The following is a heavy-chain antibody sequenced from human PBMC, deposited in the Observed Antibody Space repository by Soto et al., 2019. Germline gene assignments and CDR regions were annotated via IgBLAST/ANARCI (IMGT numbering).Heavy chain of an antibody. CDR1: GGTFSNYA. J-gene: IGHJ6*02. Sequence: QVQLVQSASEVKKPGSSAKVSCKASGGTFSNYAFSWVRQAPGQGLEWMGGIIPMIGTANYAEKFEGSVTITADESTSTLYMELSRLRSEDTALYYCARVRSGTYFGVYYNGMDVWGQRTAVTVSS. D-gene: IGHD1-26*01. CDR3: ARVRSGTYFGVYYNGMDV. V-gene: IGHV1-69*01. CDR2: IIPMIGTA.